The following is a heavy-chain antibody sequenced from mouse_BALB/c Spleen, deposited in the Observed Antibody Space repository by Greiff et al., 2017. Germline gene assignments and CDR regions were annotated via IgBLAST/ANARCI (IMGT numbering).Heavy chain of an antibody. CDR3: ARYHSSFDY. V-gene: IGHV5-17*02. CDR1: GFTFSSFG. CDR2: ISSGSSTI. J-gene: IGHJ2*01. Sequence: EVQLVESGGGLVQPGGSRKLSCAASGFTFSSFGMHWVRQAPEKGLEWVAYISSGSSTIYYADTVKGRFTISRDNPKNTLFLQMTSLRSEDTAMYYCARYHSSFDYWGQGTTLTVSS.